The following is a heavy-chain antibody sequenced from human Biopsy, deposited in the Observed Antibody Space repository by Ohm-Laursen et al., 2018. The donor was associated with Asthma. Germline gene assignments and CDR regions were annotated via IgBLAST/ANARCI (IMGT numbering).Heavy chain of an antibody. CDR2: ISYDGSNK. J-gene: IGHJ4*02. Sequence: SLRLSCSASGFTFSSFGMHWVRQAPGKGLEWVACISYDGSNKYYADSMKGRFTISRDNAKRTLYLQMNRLRTDDTAVYYCAKRRGYSDLTDFDHWGQGTLVTVSS. CDR3: AKRRGYSDLTDFDH. V-gene: IGHV3-30*18. D-gene: IGHD3-3*01. CDR1: GFTFSSFG.